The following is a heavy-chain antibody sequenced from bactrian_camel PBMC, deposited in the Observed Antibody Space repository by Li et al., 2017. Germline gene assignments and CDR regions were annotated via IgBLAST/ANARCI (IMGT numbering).Heavy chain of an antibody. V-gene: IGHV3S54*01. CDR2: IYSGDGTT. CDR3: AAGTCYQDESGTLQLTPQA. D-gene: IGHD3*01. CDR1: PAISHSNC. Sequence: VQLVESGGGSVQAGGSLRLSCSVSPAISHSNCMAWFRQIAGKEREGVAAIYSGDGTTYYADSVKGRFTIAQDNAKNTVYLQMNSLQPEDTAMYYCAAGTCYQDESGTLQLTPQAWGPGTQVTV. J-gene: IGHJ4*01.